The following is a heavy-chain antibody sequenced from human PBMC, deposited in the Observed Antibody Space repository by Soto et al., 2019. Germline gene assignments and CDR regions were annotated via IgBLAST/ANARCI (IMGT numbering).Heavy chain of an antibody. CDR3: ARGYCSSNSCHNWFDS. D-gene: IGHD2-2*01. CDR1: GGSISSGGLY. V-gene: IGHV4-31*03. Sequence: LSLTCTVSGGSISSGGLYWSWIRQHPGKGLGWIGYIYNTGSTYYNPSLKSRVTISVDTSKNQISLKLSSVTAADTAVYYCARGYCSSNSCHNWFDSWGQGTLVTVSS. J-gene: IGHJ5*01. CDR2: IYNTGST.